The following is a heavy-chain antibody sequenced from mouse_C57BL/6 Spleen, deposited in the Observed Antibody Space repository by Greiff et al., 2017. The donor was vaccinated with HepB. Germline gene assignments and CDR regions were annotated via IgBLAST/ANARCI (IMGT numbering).Heavy chain of an antibody. CDR3: ARALYGSSPEFDV. CDR2: INPYNGGT. D-gene: IGHD1-1*01. Sequence: EVQLQESGPVLVKPGASVKMSCKASGYTFTDYYMNWVKQSHGKSLEWIGVINPYNGGTSYNQKFKGKATLTVDKSSSTAYMELNSLTSEDSAVYYCARALYGSSPEFDVWGTGTTVTVSS. J-gene: IGHJ1*03. CDR1: GYTFTDYY. V-gene: IGHV1-19*01.